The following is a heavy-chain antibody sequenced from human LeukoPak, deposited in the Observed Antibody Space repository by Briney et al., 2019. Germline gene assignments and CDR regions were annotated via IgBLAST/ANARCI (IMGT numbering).Heavy chain of an antibody. V-gene: IGHV1-2*02. D-gene: IGHD1-1*01. J-gene: IGHJ4*02. CDR2: IDPKSGGT. CDR1: GYTFTGYY. Sequence: ASVTVSCKASGYTFTGYYMHWVRQAPGQGLEWMGWIDPKSGGTNYVEKFLGRVTMTRDTSMSTAYMELSRLRSDDTAVYYCARGWDNWDYWGQGTLVTVSS. CDR3: ARGWDNWDY.